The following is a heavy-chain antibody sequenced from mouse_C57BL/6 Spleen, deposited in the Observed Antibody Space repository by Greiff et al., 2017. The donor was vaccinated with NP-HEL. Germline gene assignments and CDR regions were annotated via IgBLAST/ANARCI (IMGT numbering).Heavy chain of an antibody. V-gene: IGHV5-9-1*02. J-gene: IGHJ1*03. D-gene: IGHD1-1*01. CDR2: ISSGGDYI. CDR3: TRDQVVDWYFDV. Sequence: EVKLMESGEGLVKPGGSLKLSCAASGFTFSSYAMSWVRQTPEKRLEWVAYISSGGDYIYYADTVKGRFTISRDNARNNLYLQMSSLKSEDTAMYYCTRDQVVDWYFDVWGTGTTVTVSS. CDR1: GFTFSSYA.